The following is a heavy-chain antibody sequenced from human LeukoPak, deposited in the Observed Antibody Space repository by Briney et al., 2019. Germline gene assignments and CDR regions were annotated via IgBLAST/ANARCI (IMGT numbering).Heavy chain of an antibody. CDR3: ARDSFWSGYHAFDY. CDR1: GFTFSSYA. V-gene: IGHV3-23*01. J-gene: IGHJ4*02. CDR2: ISGSGGST. D-gene: IGHD3-3*01. Sequence: GGSLRLSCAASGFTFSSYAMSWVRQAPGKGLEWVSAISGSGGSTYYADSVKGRFTISRDNAKNSRYLQMNSLRDEDTAVYYCARDSFWSGYHAFDYWGQGTLVTVSP.